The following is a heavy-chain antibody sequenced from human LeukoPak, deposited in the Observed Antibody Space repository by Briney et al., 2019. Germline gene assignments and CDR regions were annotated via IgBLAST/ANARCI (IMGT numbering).Heavy chain of an antibody. CDR2: ISTGGST. V-gene: IGHV4-4*07. Sequence: PSETLSLTCTVSGGSMRNYFWNWVRQPAGEGLEWIGRISTGGSTDYNPSLESRLTMSVDTSKNQFSLRLSSVTAADTAVYYCARDGGSSWPFDFWGQGTLVTVSS. J-gene: IGHJ4*02. CDR1: GGSMRNYF. D-gene: IGHD6-13*01. CDR3: ARDGGSSWPFDF.